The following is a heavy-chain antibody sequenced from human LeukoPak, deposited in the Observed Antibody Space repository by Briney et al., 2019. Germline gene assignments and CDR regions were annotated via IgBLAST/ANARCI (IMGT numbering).Heavy chain of an antibody. CDR1: GFTFSSYG. CDR3: AKYGDYGSGSYPPFFDY. CDR2: ISYDGSNK. J-gene: IGHJ4*02. V-gene: IGHV3-30*18. D-gene: IGHD3-10*01. Sequence: GRSLRLSCAASGFTFSSYGMHWVRQAPGKGLEWVAVISYDGSNKYYADSVKGRFTISRDNSKNTLYLQMNSLRAEDTAVYYCAKYGDYGSGSYPPFFDYWGQGTLVTVSS.